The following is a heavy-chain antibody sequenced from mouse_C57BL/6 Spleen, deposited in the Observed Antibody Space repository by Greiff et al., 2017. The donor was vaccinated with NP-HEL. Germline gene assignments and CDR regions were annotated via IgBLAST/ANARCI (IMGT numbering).Heavy chain of an antibody. CDR1: GYTFTSYW. V-gene: IGHV1-50*01. CDR2: FDPSDSYT. CDR3: AREDY. Sequence: VQLQQPGAELVKPGASVKLSCKASGYTFTSYWMQWVKQRPGQGLEWIGEFDPSDSYTNYNQKFKGKATLTVDTSSSTAYMQLSSLTSEDSAVYYCAREDYWGQGTTLTVSS. J-gene: IGHJ2*01.